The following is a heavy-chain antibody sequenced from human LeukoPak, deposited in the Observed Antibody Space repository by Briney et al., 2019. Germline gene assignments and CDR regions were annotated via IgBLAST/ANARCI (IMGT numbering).Heavy chain of an antibody. J-gene: IGHJ6*03. V-gene: IGHV4-34*01. D-gene: IGHD3-9*01. CDR1: GGSFSGYY. CDR2: INHSGST. CDR3: ARVNLGRYDILTGYFPYYYYMDV. Sequence: PSETLSLTCAVYGGSFSGYYWSWIRQPPGKGLEWIGEINHSGSTNYNPSLKSRVTISVDTSKNQFSLKLSSVTAADTAVYYCARVNLGRYDILTGYFPYYYYMDVWGKGTTVTISS.